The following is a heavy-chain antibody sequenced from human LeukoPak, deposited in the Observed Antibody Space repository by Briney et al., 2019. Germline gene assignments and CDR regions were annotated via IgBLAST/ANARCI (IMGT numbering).Heavy chain of an antibody. D-gene: IGHD1-26*01. CDR1: GFTFSSHW. Sequence: GGSLRLSCAASGFTFSSHWMHWVRQIPGKGLVWVSRINSDGSRKYYADSVKGRFTISRDNAKDTLYLQMNSLRAEDTAVYYCARGPGQGATYYERWGQGTLVTVSS. CDR2: INSDGSRK. V-gene: IGHV3-74*01. CDR3: ARGPGQGATYYER. J-gene: IGHJ4*02.